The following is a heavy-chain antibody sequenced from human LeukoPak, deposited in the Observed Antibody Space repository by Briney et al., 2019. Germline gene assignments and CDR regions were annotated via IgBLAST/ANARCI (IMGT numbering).Heavy chain of an antibody. CDR3: AKDSSLGAFDWFDP. V-gene: IGHV3-11*01. Sequence: GGSLRLSCAASGFTFSDYYMSWIRQAPGKGLEWVSYISGSSYTIYYADSVKGRFTISRDNAKNSLYLQMNSLRAEDTAVYYCAKDSSLGAFDWFDPWGQGTLVTVSS. D-gene: IGHD6-6*01. CDR1: GFTFSDYY. J-gene: IGHJ5*02. CDR2: ISGSSYTI.